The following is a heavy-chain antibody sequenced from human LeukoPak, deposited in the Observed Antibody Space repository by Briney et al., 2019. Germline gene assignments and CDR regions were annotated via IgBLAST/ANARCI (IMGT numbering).Heavy chain of an antibody. J-gene: IGHJ4*02. CDR3: VKDLPVLHS. D-gene: IGHD3-16*01. Sequence: SGGSLRLSCAASGFTFNSFAMHWVRQAPSKGLEHLAFIQSDGSDKYYADSVKGRFTISRDNSKNTLYLQMNGLRGDDTAVYYCVKDLPVLHSWGQGTLVTVSS. V-gene: IGHV3-30*02. CDR2: IQSDGSDK. CDR1: GFTFNSFA.